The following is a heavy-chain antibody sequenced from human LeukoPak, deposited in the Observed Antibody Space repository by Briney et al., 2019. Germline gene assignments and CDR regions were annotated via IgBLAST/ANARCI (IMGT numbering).Heavy chain of an antibody. Sequence: QSGGSLRLSCAASGFTFSSYWMSWVRQAPGKGLGWVANIKQDGSEKYYVDSVKGRFTISRDNAKNSLYLQMNSLRAEDTAVYYCARDGPYYDFWSGYSNNWFDPWGQGTLVTVSS. CDR1: GFTFSSYW. CDR3: ARDGPYYDFWSGYSNNWFDP. CDR2: IKQDGSEK. J-gene: IGHJ5*02. V-gene: IGHV3-7*01. D-gene: IGHD3-3*01.